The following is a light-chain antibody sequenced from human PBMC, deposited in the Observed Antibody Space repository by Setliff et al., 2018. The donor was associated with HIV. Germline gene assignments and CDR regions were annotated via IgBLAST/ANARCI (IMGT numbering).Light chain of an antibody. V-gene: IGLV2-23*01. CDR3: CSNTGSNTYV. CDR1: SSDVGGYDY. Sequence: QSALTQPASVSGSPGQSITISCTGTSSDVGGYDYVSWYQQHPGKAPKLIIYQATKRPSGVSNRFSGSKSGHTASLTISGLQAEDEADYYCCSNTGSNTYVFGTGTKVTVL. J-gene: IGLJ1*01. CDR2: QAT.